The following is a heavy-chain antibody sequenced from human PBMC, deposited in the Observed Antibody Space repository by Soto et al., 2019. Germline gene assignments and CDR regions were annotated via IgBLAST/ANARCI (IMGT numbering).Heavy chain of an antibody. CDR2: INPNSGGT. D-gene: IGHD3-3*01. CDR3: ARSSNLCGVVTKLNYWYFDL. V-gene: IGHV1-2*04. J-gene: IGHJ2*01. Sequence: QVQLVQSGAEVKKPGASVKVSCKASGYTFTGYYMHWVRQAPGQGLEWMGWINPNSGGTNYAQKFQGWVTMTRHTSISTAYIELSRLRADDTAVYYCARSSNLCGVVTKLNYWYFDLWGRGTLVTVSS. CDR1: GYTFTGYY.